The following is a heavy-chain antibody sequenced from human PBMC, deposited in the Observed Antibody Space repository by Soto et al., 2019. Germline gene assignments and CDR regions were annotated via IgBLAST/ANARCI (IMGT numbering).Heavy chain of an antibody. Sequence: QVQLQESGPGLVKPSQTLSLTCTVSGGSISSGGYYWSWIRQHPGKGLEWIGYIYYSGSTYYNPSLKSRVPTSVATSKNQFSLKLSSVPAAGTAVYYCAGEGSGNSALGAFAIWGQGAMVAVSS. CDR1: GGSISSGGYY. D-gene: IGHD2-15*01. CDR2: IYYSGST. CDR3: AGEGSGNSALGAFAI. J-gene: IGHJ3*02. V-gene: IGHV4-31*03.